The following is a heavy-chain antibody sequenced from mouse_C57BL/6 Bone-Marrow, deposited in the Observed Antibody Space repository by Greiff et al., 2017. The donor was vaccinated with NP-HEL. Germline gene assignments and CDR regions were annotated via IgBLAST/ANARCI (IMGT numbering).Heavy chain of an antibody. Sequence: VKLVESGAELVKPGASVKISCKASGYAFSSYWMNWVKQRPGKGLEWIGQIYPGDGDTNYNGKFKGKATLTADKSSSTAYMQLSSLTSEDSAVYFCARFTTVVATEYWGQGTTLTVSS. CDR2: IYPGDGDT. D-gene: IGHD1-1*01. CDR3: ARFTTVVATEY. CDR1: GYAFSSYW. V-gene: IGHV1-80*01. J-gene: IGHJ2*01.